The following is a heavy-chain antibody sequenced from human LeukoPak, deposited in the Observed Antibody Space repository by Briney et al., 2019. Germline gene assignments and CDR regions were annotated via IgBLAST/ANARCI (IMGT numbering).Heavy chain of an antibody. CDR1: GGSISSYH. J-gene: IGHJ4*02. D-gene: IGHD6-19*01. Sequence: SETLSLTCTVSGGSISSYHWSWIRQPPGKGLEWIGHIYYTGSTNYNPSLKSRVTISVDTSKNQFSLKLSSVTAADTAVYYCARRPSSADTTPFDYWGQGTLVTVSS. CDR2: IYYTGST. V-gene: IGHV4-59*08. CDR3: ARRPSSADTTPFDY.